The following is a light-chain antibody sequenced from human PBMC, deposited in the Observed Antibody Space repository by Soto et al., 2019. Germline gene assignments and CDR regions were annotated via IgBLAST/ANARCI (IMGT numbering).Light chain of an antibody. CDR3: QQYGSSPGT. V-gene: IGKV3-20*01. J-gene: IGKJ2*01. CDR1: QSVSSSY. CDR2: GAS. Sequence: EIVLTQSPGTLSLSPGERATLSCRASQSVSSSYLACYQQKPGQAPRLLIYGASSRATGIPDRFSGSGSGTDFPLTISSLEPEEFAVYCCQQYGSSPGTFGQGTKLEMK.